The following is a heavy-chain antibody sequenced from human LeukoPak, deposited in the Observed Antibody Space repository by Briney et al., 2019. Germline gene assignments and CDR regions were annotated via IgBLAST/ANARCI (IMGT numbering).Heavy chain of an antibody. D-gene: IGHD3-16*01. V-gene: IGHV1-2*02. CDR3: ASDMITFGDLIQRDY. J-gene: IGHJ4*02. CDR1: GYTFTGYY. Sequence: ASVKVSCKASGYTFTGYYIHWVRQAPGQGLEWMGWINPNSGGTNYAQKFQGRVTMTRDTSISTAYMELSRLRSDDTAVYYCASDMITFGDLIQRDYWGQGTLVTVSS. CDR2: INPNSGGT.